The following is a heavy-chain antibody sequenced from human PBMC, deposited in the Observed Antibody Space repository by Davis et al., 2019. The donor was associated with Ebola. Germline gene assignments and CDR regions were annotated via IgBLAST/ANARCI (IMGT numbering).Heavy chain of an antibody. CDR1: GLTFSNAW. CDR2: TKTKIEGGTT. V-gene: IGHV3-15*01. J-gene: IGHJ4*02. Sequence: PRRSLRPSCAASGLTFSNAWMSWVRQPPGKGLEWVGRTKTKIEGGTTDYAAPVKARFTISRDDSKTTMYLQMNSLKTEDTAVYYCTTSGIWGNDYWGQGTLVTVSS. CDR3: TTSGIWGNDY. D-gene: IGHD3-16*01.